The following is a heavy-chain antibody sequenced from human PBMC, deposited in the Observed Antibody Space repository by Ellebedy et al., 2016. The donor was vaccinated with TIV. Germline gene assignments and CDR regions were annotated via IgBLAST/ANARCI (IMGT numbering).Heavy chain of an antibody. CDR2: IYYSGST. V-gene: IGHV4-39*07. CDR1: GGSISSSSYY. Sequence: SETLSLXCTVSGGSISSSSYYWGWIRQPPGKGLEWIGYIYYSGSTYYNPSLKSRVSISVGTSKNQFSLKLSSVTAADTAVYYCARNIIAAAEMYTDYWGQGTLVTVSS. D-gene: IGHD6-13*01. J-gene: IGHJ4*02. CDR3: ARNIIAAAEMYTDY.